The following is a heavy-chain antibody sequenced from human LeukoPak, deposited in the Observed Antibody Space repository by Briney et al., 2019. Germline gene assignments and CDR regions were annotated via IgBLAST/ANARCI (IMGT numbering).Heavy chain of an antibody. CDR1: GXTFSSYA. Sequence: GGSLRLSCAASGXTFSSYAMNWVRQAPGKGLEYVSGISSNGGSTYYANSVKGRFTISRDNSKNTLHLQMGSLRAEDMAVYYCARQGGTYESDYWGQGTLVTVSS. D-gene: IGHD3-16*01. J-gene: IGHJ4*02. CDR2: ISSNGGST. CDR3: ARQGGTYESDY. V-gene: IGHV3-64*01.